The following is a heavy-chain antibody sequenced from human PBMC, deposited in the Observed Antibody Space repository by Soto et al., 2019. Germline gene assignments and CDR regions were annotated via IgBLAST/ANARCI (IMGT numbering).Heavy chain of an antibody. CDR1: GFTFRTYT. J-gene: IGHJ6*02. D-gene: IGHD2-15*01. CDR3: ARDRGYDAHDYYYNAMDV. V-gene: IGHV3-21*01. CDR2: IRGFSPYT. Sequence: EVQLVESGGGLVKPGGSLGLSCVASGFTFRTYTMNWVRQAPGKGLEWVSGIRGFSPYTFYAESVKGRFTISRDNAKNSLYLQMNSLGVEDTAVYYCARDRGYDAHDYYYNAMDVWGQGTTVTVSS.